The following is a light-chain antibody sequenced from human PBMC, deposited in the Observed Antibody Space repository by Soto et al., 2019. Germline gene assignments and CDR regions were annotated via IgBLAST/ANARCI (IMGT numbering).Light chain of an antibody. V-gene: IGLV2-23*02. Sequence: QSVLTQPASVSGSPGQSITISCTGTSSDIGNYYLVSWYQHHPGKAPKLIFYDVYKRPSGVSNRFSGSKSGNTASLTISGLQAEDEADYYCCSYAGSSGVLFGGGTQLTVL. CDR2: DVY. CDR1: SSDIGNYYL. J-gene: IGLJ2*01. CDR3: CSYAGSSGVL.